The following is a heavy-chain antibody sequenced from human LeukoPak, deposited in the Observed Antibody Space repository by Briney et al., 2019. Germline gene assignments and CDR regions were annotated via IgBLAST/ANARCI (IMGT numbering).Heavy chain of an antibody. D-gene: IGHD1-26*01. Sequence: PSETLSLTCTVSGGSLSNYYWTWIRQSAGKGLEWIGRIYTSGSTNYNPSLKSRVTMSVDTSKNQFSLKLKSVTAADTAVYYCARDHLDSDNAFDIWGQGTMVTVSS. CDR1: GGSLSNYY. J-gene: IGHJ3*02. CDR2: IYTSGST. V-gene: IGHV4-4*07. CDR3: ARDHLDSDNAFDI.